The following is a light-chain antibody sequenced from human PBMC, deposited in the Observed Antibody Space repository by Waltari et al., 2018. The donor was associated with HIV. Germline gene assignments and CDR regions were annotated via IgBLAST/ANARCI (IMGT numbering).Light chain of an antibody. CDR3: HQYYTTPQT. J-gene: IGKJ1*01. CDR2: WAS. V-gene: IGKV4-1*01. CDR1: QSVLYSSNNKNY. Sequence: DIVVTQSPDSLALSLGARATITCKYSQSVLYSSNNKNYLAWYQQKPGQPPKLLIYWASARESGVPDRFSGSGSGTDFTLTINSLRAEDAAVYFCHQYYTTPQTFGQGTKVEIK.